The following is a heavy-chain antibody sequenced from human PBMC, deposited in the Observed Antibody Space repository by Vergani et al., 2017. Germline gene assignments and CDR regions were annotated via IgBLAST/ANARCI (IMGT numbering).Heavy chain of an antibody. CDR2: IKQDGSEK. V-gene: IGHV3-7*01. CDR1: GFTFSSYW. J-gene: IGHJ4*02. Sequence: EVQLVESGGGLVQPGGSLRLSCAASGFTFSSYWMSWVRQAPGKGLEWVANIKQDGSEKYYVDAVKGRFTISRDNAKNSLYLQMNSLRAVYSAVYYCARDKGVKGFDYWGQGTLVTVSS. CDR3: ARDKGVKGFDY.